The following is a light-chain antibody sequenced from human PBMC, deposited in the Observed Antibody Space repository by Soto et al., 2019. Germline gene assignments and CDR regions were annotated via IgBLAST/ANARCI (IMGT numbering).Light chain of an antibody. CDR3: AAWDDSLHVV. V-gene: IGLV1-47*01. CDR2: RNN. Sequence: QLVLTQPPSASGTPGQRVTISCSGSSSNIGSNYVYWYQQLPGTAPKLLIYRNNQRPSGVPDRFSGSKSGTSASLAISGLRSEDEADYYCAAWDDSLHVVFGGGTKVTVL. CDR1: SSNIGSNY. J-gene: IGLJ2*01.